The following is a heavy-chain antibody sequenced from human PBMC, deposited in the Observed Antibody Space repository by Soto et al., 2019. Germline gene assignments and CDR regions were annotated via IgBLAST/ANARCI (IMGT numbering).Heavy chain of an antibody. D-gene: IGHD3-3*01. V-gene: IGHV3-23*01. CDR2: ISESGDGT. CDR3: AKNGDFWSWGMDV. J-gene: IGHJ6*02. CDR1: GFTFNTYA. Sequence: LRLSCAASGFTFNTYAMTWVRQAPGKGLEWVSLISESGDGTYYADSVKGRFTISRDNSQRTLNLQMNSLRAEDTAVYYCAKNGDFWSWGMDVWGQGTPVTVYS.